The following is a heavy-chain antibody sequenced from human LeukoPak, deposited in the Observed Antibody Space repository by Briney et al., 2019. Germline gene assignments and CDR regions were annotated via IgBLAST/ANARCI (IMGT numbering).Heavy chain of an antibody. CDR2: IKQDGSES. CDR1: GFTFINYW. Sequence: PGGSLRLSCAASGFTFINYWMSWVRQAPGKGLEWVANIKQDGSESYYVDSVKGRFTISRDNAKNTLYLQMNSLRAEDTAVYYCARERRSSGWYVMGSDYWGQGTLVTVSS. V-gene: IGHV3-7*01. D-gene: IGHD6-19*01. CDR3: ARERRSSGWYVMGSDY. J-gene: IGHJ4*02.